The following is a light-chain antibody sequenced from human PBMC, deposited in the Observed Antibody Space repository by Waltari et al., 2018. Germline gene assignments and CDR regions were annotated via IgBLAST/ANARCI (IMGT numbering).Light chain of an antibody. CDR3: QQANTFPLT. CDR1: QGLRNW. J-gene: IGKJ4*01. V-gene: IGKV1-12*01. Sequence: DIQLTQSPSSVSASVGDRVTITCRASQGLRNWLAWYQQKPGKAPKRLIFGATTLQSGVPSRCSGSGSGTDFTLTISSLQPEDFATYYCQQANTFPLTFGGGTKVEIK. CDR2: GAT.